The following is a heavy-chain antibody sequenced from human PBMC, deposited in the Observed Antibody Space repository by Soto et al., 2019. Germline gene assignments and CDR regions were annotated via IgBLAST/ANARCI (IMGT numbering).Heavy chain of an antibody. CDR3: ARQDTSGYAFDY. J-gene: IGHJ4*02. CDR2: IYYSGNT. V-gene: IGHV4-39*01. D-gene: IGHD3-22*01. Sequence: PSETLSLTCTVSGGSISSSSYYWGWIRQPPGKGLEWIGSIYYSGNTYYNPSLKSRVTISVDTSKNQFSLKLSSVTAADTAVYYCARQDTSGYAFDYWGQGTLVTVSS. CDR1: GGSISSSSYY.